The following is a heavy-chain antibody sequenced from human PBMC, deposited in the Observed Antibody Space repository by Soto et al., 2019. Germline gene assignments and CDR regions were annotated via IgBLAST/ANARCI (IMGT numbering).Heavy chain of an antibody. CDR2: ISSNGGST. Sequence: GGSLRLSCSASGFTFSSYAMHWVRQAPGKGLEYVSAISSNGGSTYYADSVKGRFTISRDNSKNTLYLQMSSLRAEDTAVYYCVKDLFTQVPYSSSWYGDYWGQGTLVTVSS. D-gene: IGHD6-13*01. J-gene: IGHJ4*02. CDR3: VKDLFTQVPYSSSWYGDY. CDR1: GFTFSSYA. V-gene: IGHV3-64D*06.